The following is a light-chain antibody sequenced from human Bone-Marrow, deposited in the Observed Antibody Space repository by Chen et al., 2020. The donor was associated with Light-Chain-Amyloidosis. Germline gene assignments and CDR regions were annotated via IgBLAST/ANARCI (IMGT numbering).Light chain of an antibody. CDR2: RNN. Sequence: QSVLTQPLSASGTPGQRLTSSCSGANSNIGINDEYWYKNFPGAAPHLLIPRNNQRPSGVPDRFSASKSGTSAFLAISGLRSEDEADYYCAAWDGSLSGYVFGTGTKVIVL. J-gene: IGLJ1*01. V-gene: IGLV1-47*01. CDR1: NSNIGIND. CDR3: AAWDGSLSGYV.